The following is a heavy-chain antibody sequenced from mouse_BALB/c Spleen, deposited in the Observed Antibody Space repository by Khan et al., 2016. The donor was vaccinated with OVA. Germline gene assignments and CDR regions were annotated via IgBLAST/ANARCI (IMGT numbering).Heavy chain of an antibody. CDR2: ISYSGSH. J-gene: IGHJ3*01. CDR1: GYSINSDYA. V-gene: IGHV3-2*02. CDR3: ARWCTY. Sequence: EVQLQQSGPGLVKPSQSLSLTCTVTGYSINSDYAWNWIRQFPGNKLEWMGYISYSGSHTYNQSLKSRISITLYTSKKQFFLQLNSVTTEDTATCYCARWCTYWGQGTLVTVSA.